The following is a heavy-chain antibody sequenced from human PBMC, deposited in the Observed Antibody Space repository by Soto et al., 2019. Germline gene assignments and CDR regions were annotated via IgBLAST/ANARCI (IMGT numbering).Heavy chain of an antibody. CDR1: GYTFTSYG. J-gene: IGHJ4*02. CDR3: ARVVVVVPAAMPVAYYFDY. V-gene: IGHV1-18*01. D-gene: IGHD2-2*01. Sequence: GASVKVSCKASGYTFTSYGISWVRQAPGQGLEWMGWISAYNGNTNYAQKLQGRVTMTTDTSTSTAYMELRSLSSDDTAVYYCARVVVVVPAAMPVAYYFDYWGQGTLVTVSS. CDR2: ISAYNGNT.